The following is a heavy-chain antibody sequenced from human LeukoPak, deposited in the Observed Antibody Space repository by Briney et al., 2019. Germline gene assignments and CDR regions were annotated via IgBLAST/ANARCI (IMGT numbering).Heavy chain of an antibody. V-gene: IGHV1-46*01. CDR2: INPSGGST. D-gene: IGHD2-2*01. J-gene: IGHJ4*02. CDR1: GYTFTSYY. CDR3: AADTLGYCSSTSCYQ. Sequence: GASVKVSCKASGYTFTSYYMRWVRQAPGQGLEWMGIINPSGGSTSYAQKFQGRVTMTRDTSTSTVYMELSSLRSEDTAVYYCAADTLGYCSSTSCYQWGQGTLVTVSS.